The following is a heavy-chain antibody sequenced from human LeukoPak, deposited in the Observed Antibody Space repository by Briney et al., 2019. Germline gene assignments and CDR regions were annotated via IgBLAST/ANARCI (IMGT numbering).Heavy chain of an antibody. CDR2: IYTSGST. CDR3: AREPPLAVAGPDY. J-gene: IGHJ4*02. CDR1: GGSISSYY. V-gene: IGHV4-4*07. D-gene: IGHD6-19*01. Sequence: PSETLSLTYTVSGGSISSYYWSWIRQPAGKGLEWIGRIYTSGSTNYNPPLKSRVTISVDKSKNQFSLKLSSVTAADTAVYYCAREPPLAVAGPDYWGQGTLVTVSS.